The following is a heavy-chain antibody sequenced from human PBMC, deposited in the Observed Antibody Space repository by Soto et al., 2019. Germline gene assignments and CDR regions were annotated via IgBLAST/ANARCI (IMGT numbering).Heavy chain of an antibody. CDR2: ISAYNGNT. V-gene: IGHV1-18*01. Sequence: ASVKVSCKASGYTFTSYGISWVRQAPGQGLEWMGWISAYNGNTNYAQKLQGRVTMTTDTSTSTAYMELRSLRSDDTAVYYCARDLVTPPLTYYYYYGMDVWGQGTTVTVSS. CDR3: ARDLVTPPLTYYYYYGMDV. D-gene: IGHD7-27*01. J-gene: IGHJ6*02. CDR1: GYTFTSYG.